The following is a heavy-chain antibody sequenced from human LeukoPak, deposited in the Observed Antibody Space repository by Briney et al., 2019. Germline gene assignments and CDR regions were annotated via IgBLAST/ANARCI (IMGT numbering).Heavy chain of an antibody. D-gene: IGHD6-19*01. CDR1: GGTFSSYA. CDR3: ARGRYSSGWYYFDS. CDR2: IIPIFGTA. V-gene: IGHV1-69*13. Sequence: ASVKVSCKASGGTFSSYAISWVRQAPGQGLEWKGGIIPIFGTANYAQKFQGRVTITADESTSTAYMELSSLRSEDTAVYYCARGRYSSGWYYFDSWGQGTLVTVSS. J-gene: IGHJ4*02.